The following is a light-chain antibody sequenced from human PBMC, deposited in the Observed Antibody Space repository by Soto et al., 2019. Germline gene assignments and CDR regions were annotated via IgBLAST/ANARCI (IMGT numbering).Light chain of an antibody. CDR3: QSYDSSLSGYVV. CDR1: SSNIGAGYD. CDR2: GNI. V-gene: IGLV1-40*01. Sequence: QSVLTQPPSVSGAPVQRVTISCTGSSSNIGAGYDVHWYQQLPGTAPKLLIYGNINRPSGVHDRFSDSKSGTSASLAITGLQAEDEADYYCQSYDSSLSGYVVFGGGTKLTVL. J-gene: IGLJ2*01.